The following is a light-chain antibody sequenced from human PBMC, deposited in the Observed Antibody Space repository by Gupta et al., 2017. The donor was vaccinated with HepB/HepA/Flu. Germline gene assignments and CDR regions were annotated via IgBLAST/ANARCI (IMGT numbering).Light chain of an antibody. V-gene: IGKV3-20*01. Sequence: ELVLTQSPGTLSLSPGQRVSLSCRASQTVRYRYLAWYQQKPGQTPSLLIYGASNRATGVPDRFIGSGSGTDFTLTISRLEPEDFAVYYCQQYDNSPFSFGQGTKLEIK. CDR1: QTVRYRY. CDR3: QQYDNSPFS. J-gene: IGKJ2*01. CDR2: GAS.